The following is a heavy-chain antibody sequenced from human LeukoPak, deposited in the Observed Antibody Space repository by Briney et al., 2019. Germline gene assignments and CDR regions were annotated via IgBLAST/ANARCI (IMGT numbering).Heavy chain of an antibody. D-gene: IGHD2-2*01. CDR3: AKDFFDSSSCYYFDY. V-gene: IGHV3-23*01. CDR1: GFTFSSYA. J-gene: IGHJ4*02. CDR2: ISGSGGST. Sequence: AGTLRFSCAASGFTFSSYAMSWVRQAPGKGLEWVTGISGSGGSTYYEDSVKGRFTISRDNSKNTLELQMNSLRAEDTAVYYCAKDFFDSSSCYYFDYWGQGTLVTVSS.